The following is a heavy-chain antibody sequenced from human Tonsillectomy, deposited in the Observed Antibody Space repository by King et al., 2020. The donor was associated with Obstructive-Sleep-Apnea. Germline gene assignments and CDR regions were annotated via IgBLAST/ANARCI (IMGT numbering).Heavy chain of an antibody. CDR2: ISFDGSNK. CDR1: GFTFSNFA. Sequence: VQLVESGGGVLQPGGSLRLSCAASGFTFSNFAIHWVRQAPGKGLEWVAVISFDGSNKYYADSVKGRFTISRDNSKNTLYLQMNSLRAEDTAVYYCARDDLEMATIYWYFDLWGRGTLVTVSS. CDR3: ARDDLEMATIYWYFDL. V-gene: IGHV3-30-3*01. J-gene: IGHJ2*01. D-gene: IGHD5-24*01.